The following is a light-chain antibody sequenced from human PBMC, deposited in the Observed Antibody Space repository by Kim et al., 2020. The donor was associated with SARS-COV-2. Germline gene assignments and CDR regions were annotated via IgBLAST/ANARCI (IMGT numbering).Light chain of an antibody. J-gene: IGKJ2*03. CDR3: QQRYSTLWS. Sequence: DIQMTQSPSSLSATVGDRVTITCRASQSISSYLNWYQQKPGKAPKLLIYAASSLQSGVPSRFSGSGSGTDFTRTISSLQPEDFATYYCQQRYSTLWSFGQGTKLEI. V-gene: IGKV1-39*01. CDR1: QSISSY. CDR2: AAS.